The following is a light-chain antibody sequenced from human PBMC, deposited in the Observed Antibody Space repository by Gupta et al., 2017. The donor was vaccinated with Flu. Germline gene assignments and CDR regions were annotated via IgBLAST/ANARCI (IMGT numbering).Light chain of an antibody. V-gene: IGKV2D-29*01. CDR3: MQRVQISFS. CDR1: QSLLHGDGKTY. CDR2: EGS. Sequence: VTPRQPASISCKSSQSLLHGDGKTYLYWYLQKPGQPPLLLIYEGSKRVSGVPDRFSGSGSGTEFTLKISRVEADDVGVYYCMQRVQISFSFGPGTKVDIK. J-gene: IGKJ3*01.